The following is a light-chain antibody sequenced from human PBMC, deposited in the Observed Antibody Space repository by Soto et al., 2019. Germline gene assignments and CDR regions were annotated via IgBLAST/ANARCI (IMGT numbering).Light chain of an antibody. CDR3: QQYGSSPSIT. CDR1: QSVSSSY. CDR2: GAS. Sequence: EIVLTQSPGTLSLSPGERATLSCRASQSVSSSYLAWYQQKPGQAPRLLIYGASSRATGIPNRFSGSGSGTDSTLTISRLEPEDFAVYYCQQYGSSPSITFG. V-gene: IGKV3-20*01. J-gene: IGKJ5*01.